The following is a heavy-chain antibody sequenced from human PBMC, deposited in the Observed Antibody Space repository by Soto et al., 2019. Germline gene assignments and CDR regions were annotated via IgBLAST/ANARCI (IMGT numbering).Heavy chain of an antibody. Sequence: GGSLRLSCAASGFTFSSYSMNWVRQAPGKGLERVSSISSSSSYIYYADSVKGRFTISRDNAKNSLYLQMNSLRAEDTAVYYCARTLPNYYDSSGYYYYYYGMDVWGQGTTVTVSS. V-gene: IGHV3-21*01. CDR3: ARTLPNYYDSSGYYYYYYGMDV. CDR1: GFTFSSYS. CDR2: ISSSSSYI. J-gene: IGHJ6*02. D-gene: IGHD3-22*01.